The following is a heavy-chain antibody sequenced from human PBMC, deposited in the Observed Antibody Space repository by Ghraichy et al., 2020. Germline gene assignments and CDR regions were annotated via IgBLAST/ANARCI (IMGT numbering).Heavy chain of an antibody. V-gene: IGHV3-23*01. CDR2: ISGSGGST. Sequence: GGSLRLSCAASGFTFSSYAMSWVRQAPGKGLEWVSAISGSGGSTYYADSVKGRFTISRDNSKNTLYLQMNSLRAEDTAVYYCAKHLTRTLALRLYYYYYYMDVWGKGTTVTVSS. CDR1: GFTFSSYA. J-gene: IGHJ6*03. D-gene: IGHD1-14*01. CDR3: AKHLTRTLALRLYYYYYYMDV.